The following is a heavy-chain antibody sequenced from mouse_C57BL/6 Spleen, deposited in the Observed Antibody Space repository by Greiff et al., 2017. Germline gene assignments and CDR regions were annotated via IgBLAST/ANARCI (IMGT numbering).Heavy chain of an antibody. J-gene: IGHJ3*01. D-gene: IGHD1-1*01. CDR1: GFTFSDYG. CDR3: AGQDGRSPEWFAY. Sequence: EVQLQESGGGLVQPGGSLKLSCAASGFTFSDYGMAWVRLAPRKGPEWVAFISNLAYSIYYADTVTGRFTLSRKNAKNTQYPEMISLWSEDTTMYYGAGQDGRSPEWFAYWGQGTLVTVSA. CDR2: ISNLAYSI. V-gene: IGHV5-15*01.